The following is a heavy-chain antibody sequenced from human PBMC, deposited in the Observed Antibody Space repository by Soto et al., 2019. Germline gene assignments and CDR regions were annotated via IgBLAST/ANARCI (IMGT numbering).Heavy chain of an antibody. V-gene: IGHV1-2*02. Sequence: ASVKVSCKTSGYTFSGFYMHWVRQAPGQGLEWMGWINPNSGGTKSAEKFQGRVTMTRDTSISTAYMELSRLTSDDTAVYYCASAAVTGTAGLDFWGQGTQVTVSS. J-gene: IGHJ4*02. CDR3: ASAAVTGTAGLDF. D-gene: IGHD6-19*01. CDR2: INPNSGGT. CDR1: GYTFSGFY.